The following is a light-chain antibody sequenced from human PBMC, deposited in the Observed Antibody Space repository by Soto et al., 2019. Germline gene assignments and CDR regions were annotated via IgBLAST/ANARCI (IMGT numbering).Light chain of an antibody. CDR2: DAS. J-gene: IGKJ1*01. CDR1: QSISSW. V-gene: IGKV1-5*01. CDR3: QQYNSYSWT. Sequence: DIQMTQAPSTLSATLGDRGTITWRASQSISSWLAWYQQKPGKAPKLLIYDASSLESGVPSRFSGSGSGTEFTLTISSLQPDDFATYYRQQYNSYSWTFGQGTKVDIK.